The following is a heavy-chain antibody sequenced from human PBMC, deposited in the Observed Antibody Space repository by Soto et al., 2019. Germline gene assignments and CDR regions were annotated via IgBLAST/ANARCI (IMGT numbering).Heavy chain of an antibody. CDR2: ISSSSSYI. J-gene: IGHJ3*02. Sequence: GGSLRLSCAASGFTFSSYSMNWVRQAPGKGLEWVSSISSSSSYIYYADSVKGRFTISRDNAKNSLYLQMNSLRAEDTAVYYCARDKKKSPTDAFDIWGQGTMVTVSS. CDR1: GFTFSSYS. CDR3: ARDKKKSPTDAFDI. V-gene: IGHV3-21*01.